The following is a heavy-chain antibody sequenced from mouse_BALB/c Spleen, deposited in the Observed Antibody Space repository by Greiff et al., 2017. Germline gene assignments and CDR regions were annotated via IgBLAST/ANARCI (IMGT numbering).Heavy chain of an antibody. V-gene: IGHV14-4*02. CDR2: IDPENGDT. D-gene: IGHD2-14*01. CDR3: TAAVRYGDYYAMDY. Sequence: VQLQQSGAELVRSGASVKLSCTASGFNIKDYYMHWVKQRPEQGLEWIGWIDPENGDTEYAPKFQGKATMTADTSSNTAYLQLSSLTSEDTAVYYCTAAVRYGDYYAMDYWGQGTSVTVSS. J-gene: IGHJ4*01. CDR1: GFNIKDYY.